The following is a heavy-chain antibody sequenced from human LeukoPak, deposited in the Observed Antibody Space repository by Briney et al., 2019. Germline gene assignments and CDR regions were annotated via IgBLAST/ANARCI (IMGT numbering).Heavy chain of an antibody. D-gene: IGHD3-3*01. J-gene: IGHJ4*02. Sequence: GGSLRLSCAASVFTFSSYAMHWVRQAPGKGLEWVAVISYDGSNKYYADSVKGQSPISRDNSKNTLYLQMNSLRAEDTAVYYCASLEEGYWGEGTLVSVS. CDR3: ASLEEGY. CDR2: ISYDGSNK. CDR1: VFTFSSYA. V-gene: IGHV3-30*14.